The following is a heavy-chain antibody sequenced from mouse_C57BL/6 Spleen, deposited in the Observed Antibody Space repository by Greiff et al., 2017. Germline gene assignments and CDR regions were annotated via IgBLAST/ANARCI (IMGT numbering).Heavy chain of an antibody. J-gene: IGHJ4*01. V-gene: IGHV1-80*01. CDR1: GYAFSSYW. Sequence: VQLQPSWAELVKPGASVKISCKASGYAFSSYWMNWVKQRPGKGLEWIGQIYPGDGDTNYNGKFKGKATLTADKSSSTAYMQLSSLTSEDSAVYFCARCDGYSYAMDYWGQGTSVTVSS. CDR3: ARCDGYSYAMDY. CDR2: IYPGDGDT. D-gene: IGHD2-3*01.